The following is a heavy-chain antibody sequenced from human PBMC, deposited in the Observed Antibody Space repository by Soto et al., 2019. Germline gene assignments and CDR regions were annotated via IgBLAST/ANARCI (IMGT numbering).Heavy chain of an antibody. V-gene: IGHV1-18*04. D-gene: IGHD6-19*01. J-gene: IGHJ5*02. CDR2: ISAYNGNT. CDR1: GYTFTSHG. Sequence: ASVKVSCKASGYTFTSHGISWVRQAPGQGLEWMGWISAYNGNTNYAQKLQGRVTMTTDTSTSAAYMELRSLRSDDTAVYYCAREIAVAGTVSWFDPWGQGTLVTVSS. CDR3: AREIAVAGTVSWFDP.